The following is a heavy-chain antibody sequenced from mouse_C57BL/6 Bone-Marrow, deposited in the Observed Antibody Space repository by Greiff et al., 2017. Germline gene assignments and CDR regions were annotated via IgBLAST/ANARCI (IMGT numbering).Heavy chain of an antibody. J-gene: IGHJ4*01. CDR2: INPNNGGT. CDR1: GYTFTDYY. Sequence: EVQLQQSGPELVKPGASVKISCKASGYTFTDYYMNWVKQSHGKSLEWIGDINPNNGGTSYNQKFKGKATLTVDKSSSTAYMELRSLTSEDSAVYYCAREAYGNYYYARDYGGQGTSVTVSS. V-gene: IGHV1-26*01. CDR3: AREAYGNYYYARDY. D-gene: IGHD2-1*01.